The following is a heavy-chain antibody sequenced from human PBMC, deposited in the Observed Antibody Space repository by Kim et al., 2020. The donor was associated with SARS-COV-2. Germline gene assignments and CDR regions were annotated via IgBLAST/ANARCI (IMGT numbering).Heavy chain of an antibody. V-gene: IGHV3-23*01. CDR2: ISGVGDTT. Sequence: GGSLRLSCAAPGFTLSSFAMSWVRQAPGKGLEWVTAISGVGDTTYYADSVKGRFTISRDNSKSTWYLQMNSLRAEDTAVYYCAKSITTSCYTSIDYWGQG. CDR1: GFTLSSFA. CDR3: AKSITTSCYTSIDY. D-gene: IGHD2-2*02. J-gene: IGHJ4*02.